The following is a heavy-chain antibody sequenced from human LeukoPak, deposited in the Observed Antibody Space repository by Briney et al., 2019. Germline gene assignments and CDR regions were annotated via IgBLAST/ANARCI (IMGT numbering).Heavy chain of an antibody. CDR2: ISTGSTTI. Sequence: GGSLRLSCAASGFTFSGYAMSWVRQAPGKGLEWVSYISTGSTTIYYADSVKGRFTISRDNAKNSLYLQMNSLSAADTAVYYCARGSGSYPLPFDYWGQGTLVTVSS. CDR1: GFTFSGYA. J-gene: IGHJ4*02. CDR3: ARGSGSYPLPFDY. D-gene: IGHD1-26*01. V-gene: IGHV3-48*01.